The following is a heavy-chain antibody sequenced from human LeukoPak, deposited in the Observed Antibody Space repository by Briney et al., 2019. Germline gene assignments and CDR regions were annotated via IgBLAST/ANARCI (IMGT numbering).Heavy chain of an antibody. CDR1: GFTFSDYY. J-gene: IGHJ4*02. D-gene: IGHD5-24*01. Sequence: PRGSLRLSCAASGFTFSDYYMNWIRQAPGKGLEWVSYISSSGSTIYYADSVKGRFTISRDYAKNSLYLQMNNLRADDTAVYYCARGNGYNYDYWGQGTLVTVSS. CDR2: ISSSGSTI. CDR3: ARGNGYNYDY. V-gene: IGHV3-11*04.